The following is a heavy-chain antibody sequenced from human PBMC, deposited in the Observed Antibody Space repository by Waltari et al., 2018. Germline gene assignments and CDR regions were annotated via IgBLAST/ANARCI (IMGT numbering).Heavy chain of an antibody. CDR1: GLPFVSYS. V-gene: IGHV3-21*01. CDR3: ARARALEPPDY. J-gene: IGHJ4*02. Sequence: EVQLVESVGGLVKPGGSLRLSCAASGLPFVSYSMNWVRQAPGKGREWVSSISSSSSYIYYADSVKGRFTISRDNTKNSLYLQMNSLRAEDTAVYYCARARALEPPDYWGQGTLVTVSS. CDR2: ISSSSSYI.